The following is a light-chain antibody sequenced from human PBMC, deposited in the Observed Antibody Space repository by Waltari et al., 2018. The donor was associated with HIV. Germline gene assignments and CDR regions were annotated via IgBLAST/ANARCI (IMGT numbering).Light chain of an antibody. Sequence: QSVLTQPPSVSGAPGQRVTIACTGSSSNIGAGYDGQRYQQLPGTAPKLLIYVNHIRPSLVPDRFAVSKSGTSASLAITGLEAEDEADYYCQSYDSSLSGYVFGTGTKVTVL. V-gene: IGLV1-40*01. CDR1: SSNIGAGYD. CDR2: VNH. J-gene: IGLJ1*01. CDR3: QSYDSSLSGYV.